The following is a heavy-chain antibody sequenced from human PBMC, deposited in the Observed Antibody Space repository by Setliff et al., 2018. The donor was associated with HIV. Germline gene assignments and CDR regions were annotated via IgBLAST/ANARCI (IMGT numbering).Heavy chain of an antibody. CDR2: ISGSGGST. CDR1: HFTFSTYA. Sequence: GGSLRLSCAASHFTFSTYAMTWVRQAPGKGLEWVSTISGSGGSTYYADSVKGRFTISRDNSKNTLYLQMNSLRADDTAVFYCARDFISAAGSQWFDPWGQGTLVTVSS. CDR3: ARDFISAAGSQWFDP. V-gene: IGHV3-23*01. D-gene: IGHD6-13*01. J-gene: IGHJ5*02.